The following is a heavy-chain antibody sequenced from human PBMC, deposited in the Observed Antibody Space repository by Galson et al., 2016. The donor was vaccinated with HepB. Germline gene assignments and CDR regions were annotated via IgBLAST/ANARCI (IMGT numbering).Heavy chain of an antibody. CDR2: IYPGDSDT. J-gene: IGHJ3*02. V-gene: IGHV5-51*01. CDR3: ARHGRQQLPPTAAFDI. D-gene: IGHD6-13*01. CDR1: GYKFTTHW. Sequence: QSGAEVKKPGDSLTISCKGSGYKFTTHWIGWVRQLPGKGLEWMGIIYPGDSDTRYSPSFQGQITLTAHKATTTAYLHWRSLKASDSAIYYCARHGRQQLPPTAAFDIWGQGTMVTVSS.